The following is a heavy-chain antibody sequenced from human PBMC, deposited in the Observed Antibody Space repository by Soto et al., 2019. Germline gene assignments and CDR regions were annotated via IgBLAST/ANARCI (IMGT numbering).Heavy chain of an antibody. CDR1: GFTFDDYA. Sequence: EVQLVESGGGLVQPGRSLRLSCAASGFTFDDYAMHWVRQAPGKGLEWVSGISWNSGSIGYADSVKGRFTISRDNAKNYLYLQMNSLRAEDTALYYCAKAAKHFQLFDYWGQGTLVTVSS. CDR2: ISWNSGSI. D-gene: IGHD1-1*01. CDR3: AKAAKHFQLFDY. J-gene: IGHJ4*02. V-gene: IGHV3-9*01.